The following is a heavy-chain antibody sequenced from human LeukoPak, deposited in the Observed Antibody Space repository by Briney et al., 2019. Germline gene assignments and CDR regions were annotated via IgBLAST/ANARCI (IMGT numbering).Heavy chain of an antibody. Sequence: PGGSLRLSCAASGFTFSSYAMSWVRQAPGKGLEWVSSISSSSSYIYYADSMKGRFTISRDNAKNSLYLQMNSLRAEDTAVNYCARERSGAFDIWGQGTMVTVSS. CDR1: GFTFSSYA. CDR3: ARERSGAFDI. V-gene: IGHV3-21*06. CDR2: ISSSSSYI. J-gene: IGHJ3*02.